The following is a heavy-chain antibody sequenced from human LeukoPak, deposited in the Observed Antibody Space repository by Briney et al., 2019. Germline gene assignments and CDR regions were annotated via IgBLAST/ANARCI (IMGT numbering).Heavy chain of an antibody. CDR1: GFTFSDYY. D-gene: IGHD3-3*01. CDR3: ARDRSIFGVVIAYYYYGMDV. J-gene: IGHJ6*02. V-gene: IGHV3-11*01. Sequence: GGSLRLSCAASGFTFSDYYMSWIRQAPGKGLEWVSYISSSGSTIYYADSMKGRFTISRDNAKNSLYLQMNSLRAEDTAVYYCARDRSIFGVVIAYYYYGMDVWGQGTTVTVSS. CDR2: ISSSGSTI.